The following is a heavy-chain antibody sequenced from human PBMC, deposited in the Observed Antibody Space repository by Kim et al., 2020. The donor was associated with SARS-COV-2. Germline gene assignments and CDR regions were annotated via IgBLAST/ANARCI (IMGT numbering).Heavy chain of an antibody. V-gene: IGHV4-31*03. CDR3: AREKRANYYGSGSQDY. CDR2: IYYSGST. J-gene: IGHJ4*02. Sequence: SETLSLTCTVSGGSISSGGYYWSWIRQHPGKGLEWIGYIYYSGSTYYNPSLKSRVTISVDTSKNQFSLKLSSVTAADTAVYYCAREKRANYYGSGSQDYWGQGTLVTVSS. D-gene: IGHD3-10*01. CDR1: GGSISSGGYY.